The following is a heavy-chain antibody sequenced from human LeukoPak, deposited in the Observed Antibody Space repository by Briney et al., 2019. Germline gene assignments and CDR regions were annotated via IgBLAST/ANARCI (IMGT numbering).Heavy chain of an antibody. CDR1: GGSISSGGYY. CDR2: IYYSGST. V-gene: IGHV4-31*11. J-gene: IGHJ6*03. Sequence: SQTLSLTCAVSGGSISSGGYYWSWIRQLPGKGLECIGYIYYSGSTFYNPSLKSRVTISVDTSKNQFSLKLSSVTAADTAVYYCARGHYGDYVSLYYYYMDVWGKGTTVTVSS. CDR3: ARGHYGDYVSLYYYYMDV. D-gene: IGHD4-17*01.